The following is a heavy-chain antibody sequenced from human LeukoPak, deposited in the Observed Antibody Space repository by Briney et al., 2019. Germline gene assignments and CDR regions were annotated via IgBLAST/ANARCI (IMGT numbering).Heavy chain of an antibody. D-gene: IGHD3-10*01. Sequence: PSETLSLTCAVYGGSFSGYYWSWIRQPPGKGLEWIGEINHSGSTNYNPSLKSRVTISVDTSKNQFSLKLSSVTAADTAVYYCARGPPRKGPKYGSGSYYTKYNWFDPWGQGTLVTVSS. J-gene: IGHJ5*02. V-gene: IGHV4-34*01. CDR3: ARGPPRKGPKYGSGSYYTKYNWFDP. CDR2: INHSGST. CDR1: GGSFSGYY.